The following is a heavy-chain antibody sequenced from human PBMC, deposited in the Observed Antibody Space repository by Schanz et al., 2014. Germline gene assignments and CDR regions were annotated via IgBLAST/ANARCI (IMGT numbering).Heavy chain of an antibody. CDR3: ARDGNQPLDA. J-gene: IGHJ5*02. CDR1: GYTFTHYT. CDR2: ISGYNGKT. Sequence: QVQLVQSGAEVKKPGASVKVSCKTSGYTFTHYTIYWVRQAPGQGLEWMGWISGYNGKTIYLDNREDRTTMTTDTATSPAYMELRNLRAADTAVYYCARDGNQPLDAWGQGTLVTVSS. V-gene: IGHV1-18*01. D-gene: IGHD2-2*01.